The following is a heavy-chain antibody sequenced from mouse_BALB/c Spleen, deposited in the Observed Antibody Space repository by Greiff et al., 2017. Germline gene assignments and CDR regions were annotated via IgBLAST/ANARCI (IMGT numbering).Heavy chain of an antibody. V-gene: IGHV3-2*02. CDR3: ARSGDGYLWFAY. Sequence: EVQLQQSGPGLVKPSQSLSLTCTVTGYSITSDYAWNWIRQFPGNKLEWMGYISYSGSTSYNPSLKSRISITRDTSKNQFFLQLNSVTTEDTATYYCARSGDGYLWFAYWGQGTLVTVSA. CDR2: ISYSGST. J-gene: IGHJ3*01. D-gene: IGHD2-3*01. CDR1: GYSITSDYA.